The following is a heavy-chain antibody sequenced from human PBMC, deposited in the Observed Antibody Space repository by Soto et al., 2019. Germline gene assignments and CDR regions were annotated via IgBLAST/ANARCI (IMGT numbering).Heavy chain of an antibody. Sequence: ASVKFSGKASGGTFISYAISWVGQALGQGLEWMGGIIPIFGTANYAQKFQGRVTITADESTSTAYMELSSLRSEDTAVYYCARMVLRDTAMVRWYYYSMDACGTGTTSSVSS. CDR1: GGTFISYA. V-gene: IGHV1-69*13. D-gene: IGHD5-18*01. CDR3: ARMVLRDTAMVRWYYYSMDA. J-gene: IGHJ6*04. CDR2: IIPIFGTA.